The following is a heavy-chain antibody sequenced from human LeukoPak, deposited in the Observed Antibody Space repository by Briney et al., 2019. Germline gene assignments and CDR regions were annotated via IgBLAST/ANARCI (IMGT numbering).Heavy chain of an antibody. V-gene: IGHV3-30-3*01. Sequence: PGGSLRLSCAASGFTFSSYAMHWVRQAPGKGLEWVAVISYDGSNKYYADSVKGRFTISRDNAKNSLYLQMNNLRAEDTAVYYCVGPDSQFDCWGQGTLVTVSS. CDR1: GFTFSSYA. D-gene: IGHD3-10*01. CDR2: ISYDGSNK. CDR3: VGPDSQFDC. J-gene: IGHJ4*02.